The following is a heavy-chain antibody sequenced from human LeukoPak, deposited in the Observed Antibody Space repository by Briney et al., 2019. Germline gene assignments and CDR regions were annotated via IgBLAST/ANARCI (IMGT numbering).Heavy chain of an antibody. J-gene: IGHJ4*02. CDR1: GYTFTGYY. Sequence: APVKVSCKASGYTFTGYYMHWVRQAPGQGLEWMGWINPNSGGTNYAQKFQGRVTMTRDTSISTAYIELSRLRSDDTAVYYCARERGYSYGYDYWGQGTLVTVSS. CDR2: INPNSGGT. CDR3: ARERGYSYGYDY. D-gene: IGHD5-18*01. V-gene: IGHV1-2*02.